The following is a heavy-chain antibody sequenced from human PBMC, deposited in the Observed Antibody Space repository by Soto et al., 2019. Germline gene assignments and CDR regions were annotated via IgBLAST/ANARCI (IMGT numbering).Heavy chain of an antibody. J-gene: IGHJ4*02. CDR1: GFSISSYY. Sequence: SETLSLTCTVSGFSISSYYWSWIRQSPGKGLEWIGYIYYSGSTNYNPSLKSRVTISVDTSKNQFSLKLSSVTAADTAVYYCARLSYGDYYFDYWGQGTLVTVSS. V-gene: IGHV4-59*08. CDR3: ARLSYGDYYFDY. D-gene: IGHD4-17*01. CDR2: IYYSGST.